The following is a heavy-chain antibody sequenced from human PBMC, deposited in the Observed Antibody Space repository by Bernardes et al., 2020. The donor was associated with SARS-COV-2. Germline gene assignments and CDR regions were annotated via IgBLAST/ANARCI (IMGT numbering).Heavy chain of an antibody. J-gene: IGHJ4*02. V-gene: IGHV3-23*01. CDR1: GFSFGNYA. CDR3: AKNGDGFDY. Sequence: SLRLSCAVSGFSFGNYAMSWVRQTPGKGLEWVAGISGSGSRTYYADSVKGRFTVSRDNSQNTLYLQINSLRADDAAKYYCAKNGDGFDYWGQGTLVAVSS. CDR2: ISGSGSRT. D-gene: IGHD2-8*01.